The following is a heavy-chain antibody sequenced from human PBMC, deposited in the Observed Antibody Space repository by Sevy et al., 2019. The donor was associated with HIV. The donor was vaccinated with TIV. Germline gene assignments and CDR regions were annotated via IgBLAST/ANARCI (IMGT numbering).Heavy chain of an antibody. J-gene: IGHJ4*02. CDR2: IKQDGSEK. D-gene: IGHD4-17*01. Sequence: GGSMRLSCAASGFTFSSYWMSWVRQAPGKGLEWVANIKQDGSEKYYVDSVKGRFTISRDNAKNSLYLQMNSLRAEDTAVYYCAIDGPDYGDYNRFDYWGQGTLVTVSS. CDR1: GFTFSSYW. CDR3: AIDGPDYGDYNRFDY. V-gene: IGHV3-7*03.